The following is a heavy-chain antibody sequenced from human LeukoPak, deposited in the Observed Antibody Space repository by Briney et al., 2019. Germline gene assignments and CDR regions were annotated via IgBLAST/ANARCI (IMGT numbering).Heavy chain of an antibody. Sequence: ASVKVSCKASGYTFTSYGISWVRQAPGQGLEWMGWISAYNGNTNYAQKLQGRVTMTTDTSTSTAYMELRSLRSDDTAVYYCARLDSIVVVPAARRYYYMDVWGTGTTVTVSS. CDR1: GYTFTSYG. V-gene: IGHV1-18*01. J-gene: IGHJ6*03. CDR3: ARLDSIVVVPAARRYYYMDV. CDR2: ISAYNGNT. D-gene: IGHD2-2*01.